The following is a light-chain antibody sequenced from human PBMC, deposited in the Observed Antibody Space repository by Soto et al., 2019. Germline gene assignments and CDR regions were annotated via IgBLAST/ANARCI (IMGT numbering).Light chain of an antibody. CDR1: QRLVFSDGDTY. V-gene: IGKV2-30*01. Sequence: DVVLTQSPLSLTVTLGQAASISCRSTQRLVFSDGDTYLSWFHQRLVQPPRRVIYKVSQRDSVVPDRSSGSGCGTYFTLKISRVEAEDVGVSYCKESPAWPWTFGQGTKVEIK. CDR3: KESPAWPWT. CDR2: KVS. J-gene: IGKJ1*01.